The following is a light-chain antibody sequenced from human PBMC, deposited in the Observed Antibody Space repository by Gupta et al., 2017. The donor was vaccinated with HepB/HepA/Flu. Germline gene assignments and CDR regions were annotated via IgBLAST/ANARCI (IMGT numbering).Light chain of an antibody. V-gene: IGKV1-9*01. CDR2: AAS. CDR1: PGISSY. Sequence: DIQLTQSPSFLSASVGDRATITCRASPGISSYLAWYQQKPGKAPELLIYAASTLQSGVPSRFSGSGSGTEFTLTINILHPEDFATYYCQQLNNYPITFGGGTKVEIK. J-gene: IGKJ4*01. CDR3: QQLNNYPIT.